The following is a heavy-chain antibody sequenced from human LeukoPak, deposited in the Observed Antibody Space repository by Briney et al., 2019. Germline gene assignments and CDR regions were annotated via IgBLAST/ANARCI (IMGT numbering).Heavy chain of an antibody. CDR1: GFTFGYCW. D-gene: IGHD3-16*01. CDR3: ARDWVNAFDM. V-gene: IGHV3-7*04. J-gene: IGHJ3*02. CDR2: IKKDGSEK. Sequence: PGGSLRLSCAASGFTFGYCWMSWVRQAPGKGLEWVANIKKDGSEKYHVDSVKGRFTISRDNAKNSLYLQMNSLRAEDTAVYYCARDWVNAFDMWGQGTMVTVSS.